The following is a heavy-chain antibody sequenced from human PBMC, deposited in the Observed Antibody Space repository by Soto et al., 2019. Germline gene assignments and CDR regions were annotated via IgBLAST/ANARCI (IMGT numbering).Heavy chain of an antibody. CDR1: GGSISSGGYS. V-gene: IGHV4-30-2*01. Sequence: QLQLQESGSGLVKPSQTLSLTCAVSGGSISSGGYSWSWIRQPPGKGLEWIGYIYHSGSTYYNPSLKSRVTISVDRSKNQFSLKLISVTASDTAGYDCARDQGSTNWFDPWGQGTLVTVSS. CDR2: IYHSGST. J-gene: IGHJ5*02. CDR3: ARDQGSTNWFDP.